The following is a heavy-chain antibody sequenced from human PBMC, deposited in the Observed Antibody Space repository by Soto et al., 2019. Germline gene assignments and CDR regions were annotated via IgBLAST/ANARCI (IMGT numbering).Heavy chain of an antibody. CDR1: GGSITNYY. J-gene: IGHJ6*02. CDR2: INYDGYS. Sequence: QVQLQESGPGLVKPSETLSLTCTVSGGSITNYYCSWFRQPPGTGLEWIGYINYDGYSAYNLSLKRRVTLSMDASKTQFSLLLESVTATETAVYYCARHGFGPLHGLVDVWGPGTTVIVSS. V-gene: IGHV4-59*08. D-gene: IGHD3-10*01. CDR3: ARHGFGPLHGLVDV.